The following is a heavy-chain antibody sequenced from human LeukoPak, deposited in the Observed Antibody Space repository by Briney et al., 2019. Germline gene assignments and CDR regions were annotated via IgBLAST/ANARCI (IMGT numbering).Heavy chain of an antibody. CDR1: GYTFTSYY. CDR2: INPSGGST. Sequence: GASVKVSCKASGYTFTSYYTHWVRQAPGQGLEWMGIINPSGGSTSYAQKFQGRVTMTRDTSTSTVYMELSSLRSEDTAVYYCARDRPYSGYDAHLGYFDYWGQGTLVTVSS. CDR3: ARDRPYSGYDAHLGYFDY. J-gene: IGHJ4*02. D-gene: IGHD5-12*01. V-gene: IGHV1-46*01.